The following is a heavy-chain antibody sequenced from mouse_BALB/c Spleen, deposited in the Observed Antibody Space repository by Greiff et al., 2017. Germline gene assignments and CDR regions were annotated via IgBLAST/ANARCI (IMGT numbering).Heavy chain of an antibody. J-gene: IGHJ2*01. CDR2: ISSGSSTI. V-gene: IGHV5-17*02. D-gene: IGHD1-1*01. CDR1: GFTFSSFG. CDR3: ARGVYYGSSYFDY. Sequence: EVQLQQSGGGLVQPGGSRKLSCAASGFTFSSFGMHWVRQAPEKGLEWVAYISSGSSTIYYADTVKGRFTISRDNPKNTLFLQMTSLRSEDTAMYYCARGVYYGSSYFDYWGQGTTLTVSS.